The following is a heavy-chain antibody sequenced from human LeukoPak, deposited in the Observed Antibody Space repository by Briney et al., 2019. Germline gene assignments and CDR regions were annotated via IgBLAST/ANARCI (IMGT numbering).Heavy chain of an antibody. Sequence: ASVKVSCKASGGTFSSYAISWVRQAPGQGLEWMGGIIPIFGTANYAQKFQGRVTITADESTSTAYMELSSLRSEDTAVYYCARGGSGWYPHFDYWGQGTLVTVSS. J-gene: IGHJ4*02. CDR2: IIPIFGTA. CDR1: GGTFSSYA. D-gene: IGHD6-19*01. V-gene: IGHV1-69*13. CDR3: ARGGSGWYPHFDY.